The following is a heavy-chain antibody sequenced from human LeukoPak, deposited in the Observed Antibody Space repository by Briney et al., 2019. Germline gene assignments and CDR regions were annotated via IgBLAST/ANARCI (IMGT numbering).Heavy chain of an antibody. CDR3: AYPKYDYVWGSYRPHFDY. CDR2: ISGSGVST. Sequence: GGSLRLSCAASGFTFSTYAMSWVRQAPGKGLEWVSAISGSGVSTYYADSVKGRFTISRDNSKNTLYLQMNSLRAEDTAVYYCAYPKYDYVWGSYRPHFDYWGQGTLVTVSS. V-gene: IGHV3-23*01. J-gene: IGHJ4*02. D-gene: IGHD3-16*02. CDR1: GFTFSTYA.